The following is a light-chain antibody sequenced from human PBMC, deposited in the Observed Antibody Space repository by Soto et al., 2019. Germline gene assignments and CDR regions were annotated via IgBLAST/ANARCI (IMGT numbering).Light chain of an antibody. CDR2: DVS. CDR1: SSDVGGYNY. CDR3: SSYTSSSTLVV. J-gene: IGLJ1*01. V-gene: IGLV2-14*01. Sequence: TQPASVSGSPGQSITISCTGTSSDVGGYNYVSWYQQHPGKAPKLMIYDVSNRPSGVSNRFSGSKSGNTASLTISGLQAEDEADYYCSSYTSSSTLVVFGTGTKVTVL.